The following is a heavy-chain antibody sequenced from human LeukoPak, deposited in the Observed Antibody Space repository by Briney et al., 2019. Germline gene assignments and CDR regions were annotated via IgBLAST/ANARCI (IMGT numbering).Heavy chain of an antibody. CDR1: GYSISSGYY. V-gene: IGHV4-38-2*02. CDR2: IYNTGST. CDR3: ARVNSAYSSAWYHDY. J-gene: IGHJ4*02. Sequence: SETLSLTCSVSGYSISSGYYWGWIRQPPGKGLEWIGTIYNTGSTNYNQSLKSRLTISLDTSKNQFSLKLSSVTAADTAVYFCARVNSAYSSAWYHDYWGQGTLVTVS. D-gene: IGHD6-19*01.